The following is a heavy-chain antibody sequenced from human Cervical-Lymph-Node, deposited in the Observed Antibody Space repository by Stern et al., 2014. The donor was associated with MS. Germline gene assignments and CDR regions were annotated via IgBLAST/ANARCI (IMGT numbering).Heavy chain of an antibody. Sequence: EVQLVESGAEVKKPGESLKISCKGSGYSFTANWIAWVRQMPGKGLEWMGIIYPGDSEPRSSPSFQGQVTISADKSISTAYLQWSSLKASDTAMYYCARDYGDYAFDYWGQGTLVTVSS. CDR1: GYSFTANW. D-gene: IGHD4-17*01. CDR2: IYPGDSEP. V-gene: IGHV5-51*01. CDR3: ARDYGDYAFDY. J-gene: IGHJ4*02.